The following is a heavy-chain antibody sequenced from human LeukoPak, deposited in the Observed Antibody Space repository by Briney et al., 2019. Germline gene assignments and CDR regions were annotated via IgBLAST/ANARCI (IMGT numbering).Heavy chain of an antibody. CDR2: IYPGDSDT. V-gene: IGHV5-51*01. J-gene: IGHJ6*03. Sequence: AGESLKISCKGSGYSFTNNWIGWVRQMPGKGLEWMGIIYPGDSDTRYSPSFEGQVTISVDKSINTAYLQWNSLKASDTAMYYCARQARYTGSYYYHYYCMDVWGTGTTVTVSS. D-gene: IGHD1-26*01. CDR1: GYSFTNNW. CDR3: ARQARYTGSYYYHYYCMDV.